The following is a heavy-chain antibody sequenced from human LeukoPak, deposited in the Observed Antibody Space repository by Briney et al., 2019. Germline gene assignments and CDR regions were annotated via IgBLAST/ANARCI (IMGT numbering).Heavy chain of an antibody. D-gene: IGHD3-10*01. CDR2: MDPNSGDT. Sequence: ASVKVSCKASGYTFTYYDINWVRQATGQGFEWMGWMDPNSGDTGYAQRFQGRVTMTRDTSESTAYMELSSLRSDDTAVYYCARWASGWFPFDYWGQGTLVTVSS. V-gene: IGHV1-8*01. CDR1: GYTFTYYD. J-gene: IGHJ4*02. CDR3: ARWASGWFPFDY.